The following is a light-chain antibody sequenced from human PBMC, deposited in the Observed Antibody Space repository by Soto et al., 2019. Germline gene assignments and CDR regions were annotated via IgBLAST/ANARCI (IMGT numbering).Light chain of an antibody. CDR2: DAS. CDR1: QSVSSY. V-gene: IGKV3-11*01. J-gene: IGKJ1*01. CDR3: QQRSNWPPWK. Sequence: EIVLTQSPATLSLSPGERATLSCRASQSVSSYLAWYQQKPGQAPRLLIYDASNRATGIPARFSGSGSGTDFTLTIRSLEPEDFAVYYCQQRSNWPPWKCGQGTKGDIK.